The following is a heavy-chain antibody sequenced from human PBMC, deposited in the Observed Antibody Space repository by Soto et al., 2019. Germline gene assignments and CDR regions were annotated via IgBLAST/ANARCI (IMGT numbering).Heavy chain of an antibody. D-gene: IGHD2-21*01. V-gene: IGHV3-30*18. CDR2: ISYDGSNK. Sequence: ESGGGVVQPGRSLRLSCAASGFTFSSYGMHWVRQAPGKGLEWVAVISYDGSNKYYADSVKGRFTISRDNSKNTLYLQMNSLRAEDTAVYYCAKDRFSDWNYSDYWGQGTLVTVSS. J-gene: IGHJ4*02. CDR3: AKDRFSDWNYSDY. CDR1: GFTFSSYG.